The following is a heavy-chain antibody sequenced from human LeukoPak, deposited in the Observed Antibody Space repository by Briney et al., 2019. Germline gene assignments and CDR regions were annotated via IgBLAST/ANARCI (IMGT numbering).Heavy chain of an antibody. V-gene: IGHV1-46*01. D-gene: IGHD4-17*01. CDR2: INPSGGST. CDR1: GYTFTSYY. CDR3: ARETSTGCFDY. Sequence: ASVKVSCTASGYTFTSYYMHWVRQAPGQGLEWMGIINPSGGSTNYAQKFQGRVTMTRDTSTSTVYMELSSLRSEDTAVYYCARETSTGCFDYWGQGTLVTVSS. J-gene: IGHJ4*02.